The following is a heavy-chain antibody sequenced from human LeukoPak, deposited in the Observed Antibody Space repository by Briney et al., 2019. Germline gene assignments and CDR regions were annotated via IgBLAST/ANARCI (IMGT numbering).Heavy chain of an antibody. CDR2: IYSGGST. D-gene: IGHD3-10*01. CDR1: GFTVSSNY. J-gene: IGHJ4*02. V-gene: IGHV3-53*01. Sequence: SGGSLRLSCAAPGFTVSSNYMSWVRQAPGKGLEWVSVIYSGGSTYYADSVKGRFTISRDNSKNTLYLQMNSLRAEDTAVYYCARGYYGSGSLWDYWGQGTLVTVSS. CDR3: ARGYYGSGSLWDY.